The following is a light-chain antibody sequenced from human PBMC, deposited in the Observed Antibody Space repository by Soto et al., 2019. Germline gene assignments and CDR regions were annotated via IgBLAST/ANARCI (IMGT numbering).Light chain of an antibody. V-gene: IGKV1-39*01. J-gene: IGKJ2*01. Sequence: DIQMTQSPSSLSASVGDTVTIACRASQSISTYLNWYQQKPGKAPRLLIYAASDLQTGVPSRFSGSGSGTDFTLTISSLQPEDFATYYCQQCSSSPPYTFGQGTNLEMK. CDR3: QQCSSSPPYT. CDR1: QSISTY. CDR2: AAS.